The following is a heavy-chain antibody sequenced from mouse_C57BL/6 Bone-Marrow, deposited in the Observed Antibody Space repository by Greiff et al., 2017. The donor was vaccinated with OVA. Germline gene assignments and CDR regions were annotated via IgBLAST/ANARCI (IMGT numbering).Heavy chain of an antibody. V-gene: IGHV1-81*01. CDR2: IYPRSGNT. CDR1: GYTFTSYG. J-gene: IGHJ1*03. Sequence: QVQLKESGAELARPGASVKLSCKASGYTFTSYGISWVKQRTGQGLEWIGEIYPRSGNTYYNEKFKGKATLTADKSSSTAYMELRSLTSEDSAVYFCARAPYGNYGYFDVWGTGTTVTVSS. D-gene: IGHD2-1*01. CDR3: ARAPYGNYGYFDV.